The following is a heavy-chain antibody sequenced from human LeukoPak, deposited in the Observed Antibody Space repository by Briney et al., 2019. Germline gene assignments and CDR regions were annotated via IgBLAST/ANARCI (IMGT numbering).Heavy chain of an antibody. V-gene: IGHV1-69*13. J-gene: IGHJ1*01. CDR1: GGTFSSYA. CDR3: ARDGAAAGFAEYFQH. Sequence: SVKVSCKASGGTFSSYAISWVRQAPGQGLEWMGGIIPIFGTANYAQKFQGRVTITADESTSTAYMELSSLRSEDTAVYYCARDGAAAGFAEYFQHWGQGTLVTASS. D-gene: IGHD6-13*01. CDR2: IIPIFGTA.